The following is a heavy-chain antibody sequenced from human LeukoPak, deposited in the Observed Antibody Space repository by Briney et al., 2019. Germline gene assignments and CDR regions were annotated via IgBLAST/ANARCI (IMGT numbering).Heavy chain of an antibody. V-gene: IGHV4-4*02. D-gene: IGHD6-13*01. CDR2: IYHSGST. CDR1: GGSISSSNW. CDR3: ARDGDGAAAGN. Sequence: SETLSLTCAVSGGSISSSNWWSWVRQPPGKGLEWIGEIYHSGSTNYNPSLKSRVTISVDKSMNQFSLKLSSVTAADTAVYYCARDGDGAAAGNWGQGTMVTVSS. J-gene: IGHJ3*01.